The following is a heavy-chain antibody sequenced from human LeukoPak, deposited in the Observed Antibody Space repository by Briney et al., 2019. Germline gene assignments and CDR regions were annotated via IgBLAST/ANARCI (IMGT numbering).Heavy chain of an antibody. Sequence: GASVKVSCKASGYTFTSYGISWVRQAPGQGLEWMGWISAYNGNTNYAQKLQGRVTMTTDTSTSTAYMELRSLRSDDTAVYYCARGYCGTTSCHPFDYWGQGTLVTVSS. J-gene: IGHJ4*02. V-gene: IGHV1-18*01. CDR1: GYTFTSYG. D-gene: IGHD2-2*01. CDR2: ISAYNGNT. CDR3: ARGYCGTTSCHPFDY.